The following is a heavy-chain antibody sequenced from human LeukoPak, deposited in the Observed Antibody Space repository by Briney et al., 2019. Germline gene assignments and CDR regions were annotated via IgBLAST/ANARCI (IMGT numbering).Heavy chain of an antibody. CDR2: MNPNSGNT. Sequence: ASVNVSCKASGYTFFSYDINWVRQATGQGLEWMGWMNPNSGNTGYAQKFQGRVTMTRNTSISTAYMELSSLRSEDTAVYYCARAVDYGDLYAPYYYYYMDVWGKGTTVTVSS. D-gene: IGHD4-17*01. CDR3: ARAVDYGDLYAPYYYYYMDV. V-gene: IGHV1-8*01. CDR1: GYTFFSYD. J-gene: IGHJ6*03.